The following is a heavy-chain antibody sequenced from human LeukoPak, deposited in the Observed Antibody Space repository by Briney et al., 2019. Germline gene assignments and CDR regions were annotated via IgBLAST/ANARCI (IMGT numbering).Heavy chain of an antibody. CDR1: GYTFTGYY. J-gene: IGHJ4*02. CDR2: INPNSGGT. Sequence: GASVKVSCKASGYTFTGYYMHWVRQAPGQGLEWVGWINPNSGGTNYAQKFQGRVTMTRDTSISTAYMELSRLRSDDTAVYYCARGVLWFGEFHFDYWGQGTLVTVSS. CDR3: ARGVLWFGEFHFDY. D-gene: IGHD3-10*01. V-gene: IGHV1-2*02.